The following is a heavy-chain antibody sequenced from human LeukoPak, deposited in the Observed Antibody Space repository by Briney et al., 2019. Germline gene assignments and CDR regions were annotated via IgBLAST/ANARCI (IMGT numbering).Heavy chain of an antibody. Sequence: SVKVSCKASGGTFSSYAISWVRQAPGQGLEWMGGIIPIFGTANYAQKFQGRVTMTTDTSTSTAYMELRSLRSDDTAVYYCASSYSSSWRYYYMDVWGKGTTVTVSS. J-gene: IGHJ6*03. CDR1: GGTFSSYA. CDR3: ASSYSSSWRYYYMDV. CDR2: IIPIFGTA. V-gene: IGHV1-69*05. D-gene: IGHD6-13*01.